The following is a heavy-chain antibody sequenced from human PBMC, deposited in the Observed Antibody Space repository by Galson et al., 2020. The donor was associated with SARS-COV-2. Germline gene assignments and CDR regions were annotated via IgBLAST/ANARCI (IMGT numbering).Heavy chain of an antibody. CDR1: GGSIATHY. J-gene: IGHJ4*01. CDR2: VSYSWTT. CDR3: ARRRPSGSGFEY. Sequence: SETLSLTCSVSGGSIATHYWSWFRKPPAGGLERIGYVSYSWTTNYNSSLKSRVPISVDTSTAKFSLELRAVTATDTAVYYCARRRPSGSGFEYWGHGILVAVSS. D-gene: IGHD1-26*01. V-gene: IGHV4-59*08.